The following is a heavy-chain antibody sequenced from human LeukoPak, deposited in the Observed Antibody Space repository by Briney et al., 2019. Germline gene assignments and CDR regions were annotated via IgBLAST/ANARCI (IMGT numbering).Heavy chain of an antibody. D-gene: IGHD3-3*01. J-gene: IGHJ4*02. CDR1: GFTFSSYA. CDR3: ARGGVGYLDY. V-gene: IGHV3-30-3*01. Sequence: PGRSLRLSCAASGFTFSSYAMHWVRQAPGKGLEWVAVISYDGSNKYYADSVKGRFTISRDNSKNTLYLQMNSLRAEDTAVYYCARGGVGYLDYWGQGTLVTVSS. CDR2: ISYDGSNK.